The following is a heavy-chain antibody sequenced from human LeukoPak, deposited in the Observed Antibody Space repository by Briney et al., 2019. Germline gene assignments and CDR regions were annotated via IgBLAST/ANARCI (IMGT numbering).Heavy chain of an antibody. Sequence: NQDGIEQYYVDSVKGRFTISRDNAKNSLYLQMNSLRAEDTAVYYCAKRGGGNLYYYYYMDVWGKGTTVTVSS. D-gene: IGHD4-23*01. CDR2: NQDGIEQ. CDR3: AKRGGGNLYYYYYMDV. J-gene: IGHJ6*03. V-gene: IGHV3-7*03.